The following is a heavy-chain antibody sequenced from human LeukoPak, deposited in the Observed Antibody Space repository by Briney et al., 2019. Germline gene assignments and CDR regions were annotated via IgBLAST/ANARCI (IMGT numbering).Heavy chain of an antibody. Sequence: SETLSLTCTVPGGSISNYYWGWIRQAPGKGLEWIGSIYYSGNTYYNSSLKSRVTISIDTSKNQFSLKLASVTAADTAVYYCARGAYCTSINCYGFDYWGQGTQVTASS. J-gene: IGHJ4*02. D-gene: IGHD2-2*01. CDR2: IYYSGNT. CDR3: ARGAYCTSINCYGFDY. CDR1: GGSISNYY. V-gene: IGHV4-39*07.